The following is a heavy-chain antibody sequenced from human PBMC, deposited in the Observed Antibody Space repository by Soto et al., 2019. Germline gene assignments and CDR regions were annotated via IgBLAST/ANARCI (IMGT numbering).Heavy chain of an antibody. D-gene: IGHD6-13*01. CDR2: LLYNGYTQ. V-gene: IGHV3-30*04. CDR1: GFTFTNFG. CDR3: AGDPNVSSRPYYFAY. J-gene: IGHJ4*01. Sequence: QVQLVESGGGVVQPGRSLRLSCAASGFTFTNFGLHWVRQAPDKGLEWVAVLLYNGYTQYYADSVKGRFTISGDNSKNTLYLQMDSVQPEDTGVYYCAGDPNVSSRPYYFAYWGLGTLAAVSS.